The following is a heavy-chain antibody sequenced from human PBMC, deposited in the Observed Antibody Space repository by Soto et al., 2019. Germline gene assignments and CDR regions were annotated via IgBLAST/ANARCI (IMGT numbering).Heavy chain of an antibody. CDR3: ASPSDYGDPRDYYYMDV. CDR1: GFTFSSYS. Sequence: GGSLRLSCAASGFTFSSYSMNWVRQAPGKGLEWVSYISSSSSTIYYADSVKGRFTISRDNAKNSLYLQMNSLRAEDTAVYYCASPSDYGDPRDYYYMDVWGKGTTVTVSS. CDR2: ISSSSSTI. D-gene: IGHD4-17*01. V-gene: IGHV3-48*01. J-gene: IGHJ6*03.